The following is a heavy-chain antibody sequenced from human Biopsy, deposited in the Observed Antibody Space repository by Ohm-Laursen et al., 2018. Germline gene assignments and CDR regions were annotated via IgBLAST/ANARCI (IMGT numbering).Heavy chain of an antibody. V-gene: IGHV4-59*08. CDR2: ISDSGST. CDR1: GGSISSFY. CDR3: ARRGSGGRSFDH. J-gene: IGHJ4*02. Sequence: GTLSLTCAVSGGSISSFYWTWIRQPPGKGPEWIGDISDSGSTNYKPSLKSRVIISVDTSKNQFSLNVTSVTAADTAVYYCARRGSGGRSFDHWGQGTLVTVSS. D-gene: IGHD2-15*01.